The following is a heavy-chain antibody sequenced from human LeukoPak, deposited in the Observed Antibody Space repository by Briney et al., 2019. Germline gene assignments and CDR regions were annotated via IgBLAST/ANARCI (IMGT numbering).Heavy chain of an antibody. CDR3: ARPYAEGFCSTPSCHNWYFDL. D-gene: IGHD2-2*02. V-gene: IGHV1-2*02. CDR1: GYLFIGYY. Sequence: ASVKVSCKTSGYLFIGYYVHWVRQAPGQGLEWMGWINPNSGDSKYAPKFQGRVTMTRDTSVTTAYMELSSLRSDDTAMYYCARPYAEGFCSTPSCHNWYFDLWGRGTLATVSS. CDR2: INPNSGDS. J-gene: IGHJ2*01.